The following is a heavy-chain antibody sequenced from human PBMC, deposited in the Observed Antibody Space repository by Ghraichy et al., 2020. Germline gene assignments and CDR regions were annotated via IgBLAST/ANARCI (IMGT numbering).Heavy chain of an antibody. V-gene: IGHV3-23*01. D-gene: IGHD2-2*01. CDR1: GFTFSSYA. Sequence: LSLTCAASGFTFSSYAMSWVRQAPGKRLEWVSAISGSGGSTYNADTVKGRFTISRDNSMTTLYLQMNSLRAEDTAVYYCAKLVYCSSTSCYFWYFDLWGRGTLVTVSS. CDR3: AKLVYCSSTSCYFWYFDL. J-gene: IGHJ2*01. CDR2: ISGSGGST.